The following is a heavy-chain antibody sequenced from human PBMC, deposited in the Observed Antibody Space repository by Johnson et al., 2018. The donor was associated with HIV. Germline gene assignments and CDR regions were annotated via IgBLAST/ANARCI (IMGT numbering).Heavy chain of an antibody. D-gene: IGHD2-2*01. CDR1: GFTFNSYT. J-gene: IGHJ3*02. Sequence: QVQLVDSGGGVVQPGRSLRLFCAVSGFTFNSYTMHWVRQAPGRGLEWVAVISYDGSNRYYSDSVKGRFTISRDTSKDTLYLQMTSLRPEDTGVYYCARGRKDIAAVDGLNTDAFDTWGQGTLVTVSS. CDR2: ISYDGSNR. V-gene: IGHV3-30*04. CDR3: ARGRKDIAAVDGLNTDAFDT.